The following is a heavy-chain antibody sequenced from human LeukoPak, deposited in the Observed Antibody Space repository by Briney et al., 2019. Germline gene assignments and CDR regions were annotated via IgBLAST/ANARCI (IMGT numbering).Heavy chain of an antibody. D-gene: IGHD3-16*02. V-gene: IGHV3-23*01. CDR2: ISGSGGST. CDR1: GFTFSSYA. J-gene: IGHJ2*01. CDR3: AKSPYVWGSYRLPDWYFDL. Sequence: PGGSLRLSCAASGFTFSSYAMSWVRQAPGKGLEWVSAISGSGGSTYYADSVKGRFTISRDNSKNTLYLQMNSLRAEDTAVYYCAKSPYVWGSYRLPDWYFDLWGRGTLVTVSS.